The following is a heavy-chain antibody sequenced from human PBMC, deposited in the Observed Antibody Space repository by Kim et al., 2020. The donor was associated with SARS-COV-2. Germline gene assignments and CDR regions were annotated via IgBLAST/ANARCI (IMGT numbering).Heavy chain of an antibody. V-gene: IGHV3-74*01. Sequence: ADAVKGRVTSSRDNAKSRLYLQMNSLRAEDTALYYCVSSWELPFQFDYWGQGTLVTVSS. CDR3: VSSWELPFQFDY. J-gene: IGHJ4*02. D-gene: IGHD1-26*01.